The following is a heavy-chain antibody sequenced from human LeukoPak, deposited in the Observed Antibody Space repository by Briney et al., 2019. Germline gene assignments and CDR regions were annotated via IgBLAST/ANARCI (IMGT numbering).Heavy chain of an antibody. V-gene: IGHV4-59*08. J-gene: IGHJ4*02. Sequence: SETLSLTCTVSGGSMSRSYWSWIRQPPGKGLEWIGYIYYSGSTNYNPSLKSRVTISVDTSKNQFSLKLNSVSAANTAVYYCARHEYQLTGTFDFWGQGTLVTVSS. CDR3: ARHEYQLTGTFDF. CDR2: IYYSGST. CDR1: GGSMSRSY. D-gene: IGHD1-7*01.